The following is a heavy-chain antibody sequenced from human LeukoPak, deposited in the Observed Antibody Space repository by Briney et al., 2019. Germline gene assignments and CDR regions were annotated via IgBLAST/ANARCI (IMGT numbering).Heavy chain of an antibody. D-gene: IGHD3-22*01. Sequence: GGSLRLSCAASGFYAMSWVRQAPGKGLEWVAVISYDGSNKYYADSVKGRFTISRDNSKNTLYLQMNSLRAEDTAVYYCARDGAYYDSRAYFDYWGQGTLVTVSS. CDR3: ARDGAYYDSRAYFDY. J-gene: IGHJ4*02. CDR1: GFYA. V-gene: IGHV3-30-3*01. CDR2: ISYDGSNK.